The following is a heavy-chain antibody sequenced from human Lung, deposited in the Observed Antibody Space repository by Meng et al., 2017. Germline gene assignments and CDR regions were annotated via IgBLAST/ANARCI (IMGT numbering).Heavy chain of an antibody. CDR2: IFHSGST. CDR3: ARFDISSSGRGDY. Sequence: QVQLPESGPGLVKPSGTSSLTCAVSGGSITSSTWWSWVRQTPGKGLEWFGEIFHSGSTNYNPPLESRVTISVDKSKNQFSLKVDSVTAADTATYYCARFDISSSGRGDYWGQGILVTVSS. V-gene: IGHV4-4*02. J-gene: IGHJ4*02. D-gene: IGHD1-26*01. CDR1: GGSITSSTW.